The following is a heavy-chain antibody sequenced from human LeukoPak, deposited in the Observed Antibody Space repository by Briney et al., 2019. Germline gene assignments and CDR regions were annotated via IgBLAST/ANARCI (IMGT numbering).Heavy chain of an antibody. V-gene: IGHV3-49*04. D-gene: IGHD2-2*01. CDR3: TRNGRGCSSTSCYAGRFDP. CDR2: VTSQAFGERI. CDR1: GFNFGAYA. J-gene: IGHJ5*02. Sequence: GRSLRLSCTASGFNFGAYAMSWVRQAPGKGLEWVGFVTSQAFGERIEYAASVRGRFTISRDDSKSTAYLQMNSLKTEDTAVYFCTRNGRGCSSTSCYAGRFDPWGQGTQVTVSS.